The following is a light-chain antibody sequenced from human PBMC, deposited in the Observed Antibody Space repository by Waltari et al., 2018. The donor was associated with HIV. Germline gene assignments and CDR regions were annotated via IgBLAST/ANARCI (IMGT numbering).Light chain of an antibody. Sequence: DIQMTQSPSPLSASVGDTVVINCRASQSITYFLNWYQVKPGKAPALLVSRASSLQSGVPSRFVSSGSGTDFTLTIKNLQPGDFATYFCQQSDSFPYTFGPGTKLDI. J-gene: IGKJ2*01. V-gene: IGKV1-39*01. CDR2: RAS. CDR1: QSITYF. CDR3: QQSDSFPYT.